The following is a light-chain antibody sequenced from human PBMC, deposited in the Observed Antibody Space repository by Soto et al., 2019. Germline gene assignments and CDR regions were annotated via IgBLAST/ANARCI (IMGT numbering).Light chain of an antibody. CDR3: QQYNNWWT. CDR2: GAS. Sequence: EIVMTQSPATLSVSPGERVTLSCRASQTVSSNLAWYQQKPGQAPRLLIFGASTRATDIPARFSGSGSGTEFTLTISSLQSEDFAVYYCQQYNNWWTFGQGTTVDIK. V-gene: IGKV3-15*01. J-gene: IGKJ1*01. CDR1: QTVSSN.